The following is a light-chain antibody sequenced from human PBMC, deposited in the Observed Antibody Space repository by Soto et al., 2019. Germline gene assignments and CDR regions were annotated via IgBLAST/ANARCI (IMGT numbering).Light chain of an antibody. Sequence: DIQMTQSPSSLSASVGDRVTITCRASQGISNFLAWYQQKPGNVPKLLIFAASTLQSGVPSRFSGSGSGTDFTLTISSLQPEDVATYYCQKYNSAPPITFGPGTRLEIK. J-gene: IGKJ5*01. CDR3: QKYNSAPPIT. CDR1: QGISNF. CDR2: AAS. V-gene: IGKV1-27*01.